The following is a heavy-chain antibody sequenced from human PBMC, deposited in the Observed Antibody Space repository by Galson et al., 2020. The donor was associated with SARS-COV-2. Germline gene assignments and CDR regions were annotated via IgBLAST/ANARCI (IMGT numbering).Heavy chain of an antibody. J-gene: IGHJ6*02. CDR1: GGSISSSSYY. V-gene: IGHV4-39*01. CDR3: ARHPSYYYYGMDV. Sequence: SETLSLTCTVSGGSISSSSYYWGWIRQPPGKGLEWIGSIYYSGSTYYNPSLKSRVTISVDTSKNQFSRKLSSVTAADTAVYYCARHPSYYYYGMDVWGQGTTVTVSS. CDR2: IYYSGST.